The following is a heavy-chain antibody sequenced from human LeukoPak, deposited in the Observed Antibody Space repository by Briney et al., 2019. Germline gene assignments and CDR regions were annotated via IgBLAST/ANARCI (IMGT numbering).Heavy chain of an antibody. D-gene: IGHD1-1*01. V-gene: IGHV4-59*01. CDR2: IYYTGST. CDR1: GDSTTNFY. J-gene: IGHJ3*02. CDR3: ARWMGTWNAFDI. Sequence: SETLSPTCTVSGDSTTNFYWNWIRQPPGKGLEWIGYIYYTGSTTFNPSLKSRVTMSVDTSKNQFSLKLSSVTAADTAVYFCARWMGTWNAFDIWGQGTVVTVSS.